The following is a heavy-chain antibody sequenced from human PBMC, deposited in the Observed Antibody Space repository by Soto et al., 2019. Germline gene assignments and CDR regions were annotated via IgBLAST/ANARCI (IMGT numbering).Heavy chain of an antibody. J-gene: IGHJ3*02. CDR2: TRNKANSYTT. V-gene: IGHV3-72*01. Sequence: EVQLVESGGGLVQPGGSLRLSCAASGFTFSDHYMDWVRQAPGKGLEWVGRTRNKANSYTTEYAASVKGRFTISRDDSKNSLYLQMNSLKTEDTAVYYCAREKTTVTAGRGAFDIWGQGTMVTVSS. CDR3: AREKTTVTAGRGAFDI. CDR1: GFTFSDHY. D-gene: IGHD4-17*01.